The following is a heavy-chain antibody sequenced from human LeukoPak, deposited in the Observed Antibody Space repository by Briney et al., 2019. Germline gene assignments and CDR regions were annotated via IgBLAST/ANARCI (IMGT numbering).Heavy chain of an antibody. Sequence: PSETLSLTCTVSGGSISSSSYYWGWIRQPPGKGLEWIGSIYYSGSTNYNPSLKSRVTISVDTSKNQFSLKLSSVTAADTAVYYCARAQPNCSSTSCYKVRAFDIWGQGTMVTVSS. J-gene: IGHJ3*02. CDR3: ARAQPNCSSTSCYKVRAFDI. D-gene: IGHD2-2*02. V-gene: IGHV4-39*07. CDR2: IYYSGST. CDR1: GGSISSSSYY.